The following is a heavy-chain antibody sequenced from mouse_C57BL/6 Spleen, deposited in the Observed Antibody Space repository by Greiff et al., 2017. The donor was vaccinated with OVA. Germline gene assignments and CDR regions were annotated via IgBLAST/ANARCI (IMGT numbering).Heavy chain of an antibody. D-gene: IGHD1-1*01. Sequence: QVQLQQPGAELVMPGASVKLSCKASGYTFTSYWMHWVKQRPGQGLEWIGELDPSDSYTNYNQKFKGKSTLTVDKSSSTAYMQLSSLTSEDSAVYYCARGNYGSSYGFAYWGQGTLVTVSA. CDR3: ARGNYGSSYGFAY. CDR1: GYTFTSYW. V-gene: IGHV1-69*01. CDR2: LDPSDSYT. J-gene: IGHJ3*01.